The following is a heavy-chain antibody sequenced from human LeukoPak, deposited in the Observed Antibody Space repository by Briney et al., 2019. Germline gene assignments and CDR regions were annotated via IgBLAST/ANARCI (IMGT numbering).Heavy chain of an antibody. J-gene: IGHJ3*02. CDR2: IWYDGSNK. D-gene: IGHD5-24*01. CDR3: ARDGYNVEAFDI. V-gene: IGHV3-33*01. Sequence: GGSLRLSCAASGFTFSSYGMFWVHQAPGKGLEWVAVIWYDGSNKYYADSVKGRFTISRDNSKNTLYLQMNSLRVEDTAVYYCARDGYNVEAFDIWGQGTMITVSS. CDR1: GFTFSSYG.